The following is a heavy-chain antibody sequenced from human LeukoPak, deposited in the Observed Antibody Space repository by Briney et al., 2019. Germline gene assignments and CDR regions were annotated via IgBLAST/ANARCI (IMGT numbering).Heavy chain of an antibody. J-gene: IGHJ4*02. V-gene: IGHV4-59*08. CDR2: IYYSGST. CDR1: GGSISSYY. Sequence: SETLSLTCTVSGGSISSYYWSWIRQPPGKGLEWIGYIYYSGSTNYNPSLKSRVSISIDTSKNQFSLKLSSVTAADTAVYYCAQSTGWPGFDFWGQGTLATVSS. D-gene: IGHD6-19*01. CDR3: AQSTGWPGFDF.